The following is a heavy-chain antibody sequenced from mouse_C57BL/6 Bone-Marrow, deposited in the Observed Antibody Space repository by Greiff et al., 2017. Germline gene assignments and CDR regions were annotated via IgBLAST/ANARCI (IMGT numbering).Heavy chain of an antibody. CDR2: IWWDDDK. J-gene: IGHJ3*01. CDR3: ARILLLYPGFAY. V-gene: IGHV8-8*01. D-gene: IGHD2-1*01. CDR1: GFSLSTFGMG. Sequence: VKLVESGPGILQPSQTLSLTCSFSGFSLSTFGMGVGWIRQPSGKGLEWLAHIWWDDDKYYNPALKSRLTISNDTSKNQVFLKIANVDTADPATYYCARILLLYPGFAYWGQGTLVTVSA.